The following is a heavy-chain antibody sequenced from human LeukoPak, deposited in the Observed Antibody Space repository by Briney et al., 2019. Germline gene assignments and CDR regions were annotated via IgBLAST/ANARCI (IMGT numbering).Heavy chain of an antibody. CDR3: ARDRAEYYYDTSGYYQQGPQGGAWFDP. Sequence: SETLSLTCTVSGGSISGYYWSWLRQPVGKGLEWIGHMYISGSTNYSPSLKSRVTMSVDTSKNQFSLKLSSVTAADTAVYYCARDRAEYYYDTSGYYQQGPQGGAWFDPWGQGTLVTVSS. V-gene: IGHV4-4*07. J-gene: IGHJ5*02. D-gene: IGHD3-22*01. CDR2: MYISGST. CDR1: GGSISGYY.